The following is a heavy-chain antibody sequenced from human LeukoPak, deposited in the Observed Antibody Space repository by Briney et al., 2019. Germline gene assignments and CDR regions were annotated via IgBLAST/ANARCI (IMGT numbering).Heavy chain of an antibody. Sequence: PSETLSLTCTVSGGSISSSSYYWGWIRRPPGKGLEWIGSIYYSGSTYYNPSLKSRVTISVDTSKNQFSLKLSSVTAADTAVHYCASRGELRYFDWLFNGDAFDIWGQGTMVTVS. CDR3: ASRGELRYFDWLFNGDAFDI. D-gene: IGHD3-9*01. J-gene: IGHJ3*02. CDR1: GGSISSSSYY. CDR2: IYYSGST. V-gene: IGHV4-39*01.